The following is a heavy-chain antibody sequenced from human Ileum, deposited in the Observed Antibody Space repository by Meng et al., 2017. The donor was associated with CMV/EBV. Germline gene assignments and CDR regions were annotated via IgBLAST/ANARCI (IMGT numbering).Heavy chain of an antibody. D-gene: IGHD6-13*01. J-gene: IGHJ4*02. CDR1: GDSVSSTTVT. Sequence: VQLQQSGPGLVKTSQTLLLTCAISGDSVSSTTVTWNWIRQSPSRGLEWLGRTYYRSKWFNDYALSVRGRITINPDISKNQLSLQLNSVTPEDTAVYYCVRLTGNSWLDYWGRGTLVTVSS. CDR2: TYYRSKWFN. CDR3: VRLTGNSWLDY. V-gene: IGHV6-1*01.